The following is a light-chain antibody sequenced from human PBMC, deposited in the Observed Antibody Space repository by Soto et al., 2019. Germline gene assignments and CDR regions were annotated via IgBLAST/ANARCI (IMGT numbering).Light chain of an antibody. J-gene: IGKJ2*01. CDR2: GSS. V-gene: IGKV3-20*01. CDR1: QSVSSSY. Sequence: DIVLTQSPCTLSLSPGERATLSCRASQSVSSSYLAWYQQKPGQAPRLLIYGSSSRATGIPDRFSGSGSGRDFTLTISRLEPEDFAVYYCQQYGSSYTFGQGTKLEIK. CDR3: QQYGSSYT.